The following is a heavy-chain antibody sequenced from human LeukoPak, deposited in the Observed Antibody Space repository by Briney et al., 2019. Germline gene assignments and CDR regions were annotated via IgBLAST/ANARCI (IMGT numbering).Heavy chain of an antibody. J-gene: IGHJ4*02. CDR3: AKSPRHYYDSSGYQYYFDY. CDR1: DFSNYA. Sequence: GGSMRLSCPFDFSNYAMSWVRQATGQGLGWVSAISGSGGSTYYADSVKGRFTISRDNSKNTLYLQMNSLRAEDTAVYYCAKSPRHYYDSSGYQYYFDYWGQGTLVTVSS. D-gene: IGHD3-22*01. V-gene: IGHV3-23*01. CDR2: ISGSGGST.